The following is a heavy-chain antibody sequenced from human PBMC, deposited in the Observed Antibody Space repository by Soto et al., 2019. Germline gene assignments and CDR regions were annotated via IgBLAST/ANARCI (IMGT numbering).Heavy chain of an antibody. J-gene: IGHJ4*02. CDR1: GASISSGGYS. CDR2: IYHSGAT. CDR3: ARADGGGYFYGY. Sequence: SETLSLTCXVSGASISSGGYSWSWIRQPPGKGLDWIGYIYHSGATYHNPSLKSRVTISVDRSENQFSLKLTSVTAADTAVYYCARADGGGYFYGYWGQGTLVTVSS. V-gene: IGHV4-30-2*01. D-gene: IGHD1-26*01.